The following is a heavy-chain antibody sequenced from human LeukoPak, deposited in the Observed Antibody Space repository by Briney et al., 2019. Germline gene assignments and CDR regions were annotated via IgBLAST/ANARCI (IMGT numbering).Heavy chain of an antibody. V-gene: IGHV1-8*01. CDR3: ASGVGGLYYYYGMDV. D-gene: IGHD3/OR15-3a*01. J-gene: IGHJ6*01. Sequence: ASLKVSCKASGYTFTSYDINWVRQATGQGLEWMGWMNPNSGNTGYAQKFQGRVTMTRNTSISTAYMELSSLRSEDTAVYYCASGVGGLYYYYGMDVWGQGTTITVSS. CDR1: GYTFTSYD. CDR2: MNPNSGNT.